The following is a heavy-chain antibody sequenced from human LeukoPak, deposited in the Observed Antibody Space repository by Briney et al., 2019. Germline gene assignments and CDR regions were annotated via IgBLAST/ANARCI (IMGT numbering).Heavy chain of an antibody. J-gene: IGHJ4*02. CDR2: IYYSGST. Sequence: PSETLSLTCTVSGGSISSYYWSWIRQPPGKGLEWIGYIYYSGSTNYNPSLKSRVTISVDTSKNQFSPKLSSVTAADTAVYYCARHGITMVRGALYYFDYWGQGTLVTVSS. CDR3: ARHGITMVRGALYYFDY. D-gene: IGHD3-10*01. CDR1: GGSISSYY. V-gene: IGHV4-59*08.